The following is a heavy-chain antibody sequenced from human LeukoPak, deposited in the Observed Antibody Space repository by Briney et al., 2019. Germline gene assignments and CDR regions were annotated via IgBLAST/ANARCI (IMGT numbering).Heavy chain of an antibody. D-gene: IGHD3-22*01. CDR2: ISGSGGST. CDR1: GFTFSSYA. Sequence: GGSLRLSCAASGFTFSSYAMSWVRQAPGKGLEWVSAISGSGGSTYYADSVKGRFTISRYNSKNTLYLQMNSLRAEDTAVYYCAKLNMIVVAFDYWGQGTLVTVSS. CDR3: AKLNMIVVAFDY. J-gene: IGHJ4*02. V-gene: IGHV3-23*01.